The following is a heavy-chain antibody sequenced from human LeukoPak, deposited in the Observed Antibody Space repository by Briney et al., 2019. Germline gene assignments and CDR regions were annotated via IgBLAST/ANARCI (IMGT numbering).Heavy chain of an antibody. V-gene: IGHV4-61*02. Sequence: SETLSLTCTVSGGSISSGSYYWSWIRQPAGKGLEWIGRIYTSGSTNYNPSLKSRVTISVDTSRNQFSLKLSSVTAADTAVYYCARVGFGAPLGYWGQGTLVTVSS. CDR3: ARVGFGAPLGY. CDR2: IYTSGST. J-gene: IGHJ4*02. D-gene: IGHD3-10*01. CDR1: GGSISSGSYY.